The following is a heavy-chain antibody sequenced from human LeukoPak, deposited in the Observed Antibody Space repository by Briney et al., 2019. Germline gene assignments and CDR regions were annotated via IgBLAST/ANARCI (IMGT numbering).Heavy chain of an antibody. CDR1: GGSFSGYY. CDR3: ASSPIVVLGFWY. D-gene: IGHD3-22*01. V-gene: IGHV4-34*01. CDR2: INHSGST. Sequence: PSETLSLTCAVYGGSFSGYYWSRIRQPPGKGLEWIGEINHSGSTNYNPSLKSRVTISVDTSKNQFSLKLSSVTAADTAVYYCASSPIVVLGFWYWGQGTLVTVSS. J-gene: IGHJ4*02.